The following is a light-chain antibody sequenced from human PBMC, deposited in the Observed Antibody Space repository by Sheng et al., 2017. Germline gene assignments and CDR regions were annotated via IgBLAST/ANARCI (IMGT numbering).Light chain of an antibody. V-gene: IGKV4-1*01. CDR2: WAS. CDR1: QSVLYSSNNKNC. CDR3: QQYYSPPFT. Sequence: DIVMTQSPDSLAVSLGERATINCKSSQSVLYSSNNKNCLAWYQQRPGQPPKLLIYWASTREYGVPDRFSGSGSGTEFTLTISSLQAEDVAVYYCQQYYSPPFTFGPGTKVDIK. J-gene: IGKJ3*01.